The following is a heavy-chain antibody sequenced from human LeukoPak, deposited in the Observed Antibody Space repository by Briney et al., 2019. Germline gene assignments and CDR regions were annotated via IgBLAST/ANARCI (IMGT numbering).Heavy chain of an antibody. Sequence: GGSLRLSCAASAFTSTSYWMSWARQAEGRGPEWVANKKKDGSEKYYVDSVKGRSTLSRDNATNSLYLQMNSLRAEDTAVYYCARDRGSYYRRYYFDYWGQGTLVTVSS. J-gene: IGHJ4*02. V-gene: IGHV3-7*01. CDR2: KKKDGSEK. D-gene: IGHD1-26*01. CDR1: AFTSTSYW. CDR3: ARDRGSYYRRYYFDY.